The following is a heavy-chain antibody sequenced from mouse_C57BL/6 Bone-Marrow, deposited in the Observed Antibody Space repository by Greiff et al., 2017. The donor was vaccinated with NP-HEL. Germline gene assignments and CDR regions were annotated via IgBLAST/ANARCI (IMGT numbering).Heavy chain of an antibody. J-gene: IGHJ3*01. D-gene: IGHD1-1*01. CDR2: IYPGGGYT. CDR1: GYTFTNYW. Sequence: VQLQQSGAELVRPGTSVKMSCKASGYTFTNYWIGWAKQRPGHGLEWIGDIYPGGGYTNYNAKFKGKATLTADKSSSTAYMQFSSLTSEDSAIYYCARGGDYGSSWFAYWGQGTLVTVSA. V-gene: IGHV1-63*01. CDR3: ARGGDYGSSWFAY.